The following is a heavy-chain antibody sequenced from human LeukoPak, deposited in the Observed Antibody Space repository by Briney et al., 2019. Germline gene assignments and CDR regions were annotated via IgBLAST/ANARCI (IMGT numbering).Heavy chain of an antibody. J-gene: IGHJ5*02. CDR3: ARGSFSDSQGNWFDP. CDR1: GYTFTSYD. Sequence: ASVKVFCKASGYTFTSYDINWVRQATGQGLEWMGWMNPNSGNTGYAQKFQGRVTMTRNTSISTAYMELSSLRSEDMAVYYCARGSFSDSQGNWFDPWGQGTLVTVSS. CDR2: MNPNSGNT. V-gene: IGHV1-8*01. D-gene: IGHD2-21*02.